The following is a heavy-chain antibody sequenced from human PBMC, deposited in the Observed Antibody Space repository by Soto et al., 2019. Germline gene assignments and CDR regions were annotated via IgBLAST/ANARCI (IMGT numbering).Heavy chain of an antibody. V-gene: IGHV3-30*18. CDR2: ISYDGSNK. CDR1: GFTFSSYG. Sequence: QVQLVESGGGVVQPGRSLRLSCAASGFTFSSYGMHWVRQAPGKGLEWVAVISYDGSNKYYADSVKGRFTISRDNSKNTLYLQMNSLRAEDTAVYYCAKDFTPSSWDQYYFDYWGQGTLVTVSS. J-gene: IGHJ4*02. CDR3: AKDFTPSSWDQYYFDY. D-gene: IGHD6-13*01.